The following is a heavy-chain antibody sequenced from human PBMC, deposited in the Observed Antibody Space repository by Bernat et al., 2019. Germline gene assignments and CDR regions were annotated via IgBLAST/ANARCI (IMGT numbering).Heavy chain of an antibody. CDR2: ISYDGTNK. D-gene: IGHD5-18*01. CDR1: GFTFSNHW. J-gene: IGHJ6*02. V-gene: IGHV3-30-3*01. CDR3: AREVSYGLSGMDV. Sequence: VQLVESGGDLVQPGGSLRLSCAASGFTFSNHWMHWVRQAPGKGLVWVAVISYDGTNKYYADSVKGRFTISRDNSKNTLYLQMNSLRAEDTAVYYCAREVSYGLSGMDVWGQGTAVTVSS.